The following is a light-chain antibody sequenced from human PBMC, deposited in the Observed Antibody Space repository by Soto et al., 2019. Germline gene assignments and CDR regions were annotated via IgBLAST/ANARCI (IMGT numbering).Light chain of an antibody. V-gene: IGLV2-14*03. CDR1: SSDVGVYNY. J-gene: IGLJ1*01. Sequence: QSALTQPASVSGSPGQSITISCTGTSSDVGVYNYVSWYQHHPGKAPKLMIYDVSNRPSGVSNRFSGSKSGNTASLIISGLQAEDEAYYYCSSYTSSSTLSTYVFGTGTKVTVL. CDR2: DVS. CDR3: SSYTSSSTLSTYV.